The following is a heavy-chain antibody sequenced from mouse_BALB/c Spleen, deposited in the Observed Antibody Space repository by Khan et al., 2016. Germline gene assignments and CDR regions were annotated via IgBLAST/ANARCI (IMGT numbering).Heavy chain of an antibody. Sequence: EVQLLETGGGLVQPKGSLKLSCAASGFTFNTNAMNWVRQAPGKGLEWVARIRSKSNNYATYYADSVKDRFTISRDDSQSMLYLQMNNLKTEDTAMYYCVRDWDYWGQGTTLTVS. V-gene: IGHV10S3*01. CDR3: VRDWDY. J-gene: IGHJ2*01. CDR2: IRSKSNNYAT. CDR1: GFTFNTNA.